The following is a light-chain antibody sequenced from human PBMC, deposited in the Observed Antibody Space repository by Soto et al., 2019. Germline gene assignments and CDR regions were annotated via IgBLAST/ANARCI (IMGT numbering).Light chain of an antibody. Sequence: EIVLTQSPVTLSLSPGERATLSCRASQSVRTYLAWYQVKPGQAPRLLIYDASRRASGVPARFSGSGSGADFTLTISSLQSEDFAVYYCQQYYDWPITFGQVTRLESK. J-gene: IGKJ5*01. V-gene: IGKV3D-15*01. CDR3: QQYYDWPIT. CDR2: DAS. CDR1: QSVRTY.